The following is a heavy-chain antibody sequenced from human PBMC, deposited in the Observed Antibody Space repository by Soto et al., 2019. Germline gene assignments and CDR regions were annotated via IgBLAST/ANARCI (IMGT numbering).Heavy chain of an antibody. CDR1: GFTFSSYA. V-gene: IGHV3-30-3*01. J-gene: IGHJ6*02. Sequence: QVQLVESGGGVVQPGRSLRLSCAASGFTFSSYAMHWVRQAPGKGLEWVAVISYDGSNKYYADSVKGRFTISRDNSKNTLYLQMNSLRAEDTAVYYCARDRVSITMVRGIYAEFGMDVWGQGTTVTVSS. CDR2: ISYDGSNK. D-gene: IGHD3-10*01. CDR3: ARDRVSITMVRGIYAEFGMDV.